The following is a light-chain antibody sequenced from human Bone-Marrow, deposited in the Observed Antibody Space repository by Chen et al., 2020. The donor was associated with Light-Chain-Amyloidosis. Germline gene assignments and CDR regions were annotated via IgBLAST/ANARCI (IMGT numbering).Light chain of an antibody. CDR1: QSVSSY. CDR3: QQRSSWPTT. CDR2: DAS. Sequence: EIELTQSPATLSLPLGERATLSCRASQSVSSYLAWYQHKPGQAPRLLIYDASNRATGIPARFSGSGSGTDFTLTISSLEPEDFAVYYCQQRSSWPTTFGQGTRLEI. V-gene: IGKV3-11*01. J-gene: IGKJ5*01.